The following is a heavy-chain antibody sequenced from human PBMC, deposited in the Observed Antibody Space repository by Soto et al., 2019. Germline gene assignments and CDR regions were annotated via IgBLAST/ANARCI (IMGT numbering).Heavy chain of an antibody. V-gene: IGHV5-51*01. Sequence: PGESLKISCKGSGYIFTNYWIGWVRQMPGKGLEWMGLIYPGDSDTKYSASFQGQVTISADQSISTAYLRWSSLKASDTAMYYCATLYRNDTYSGFDYWGQGTLVTVSS. CDR2: IYPGDSDT. CDR1: GYIFTNYW. CDR3: ATLYRNDTYSGFDY. J-gene: IGHJ4*02. D-gene: IGHD5-12*01.